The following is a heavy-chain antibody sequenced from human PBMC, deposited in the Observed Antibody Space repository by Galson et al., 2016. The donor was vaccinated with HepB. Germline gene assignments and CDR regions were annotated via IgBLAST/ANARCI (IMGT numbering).Heavy chain of an antibody. CDR3: TRRWGSPGWFDP. D-gene: IGHD3-16*01. CDR2: IHPSDSDT. V-gene: IGHV5-51*01. CDR1: GYIFTNAW. J-gene: IGHJ5*02. Sequence: QSGAEVKKPGESLKIFCKASGYIFTNAWIAWVRQKSGKGLEYMGIIHPSDSDTRYNPSFHGQVTISADKSISTAYLQWSSLKASDTAMYYCTRRWGSPGWFDPWGQGTLVTVSS.